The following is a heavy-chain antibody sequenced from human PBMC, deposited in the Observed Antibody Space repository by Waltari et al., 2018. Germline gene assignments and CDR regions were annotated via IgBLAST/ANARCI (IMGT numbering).Heavy chain of an antibody. CDR1: GDSMGDSDL. CDR3: ARDRGRGLYLDS. Sequence: QLQLEQLGPGLVKPSETLSLICAVSGDSMGDSDLWNWVRQSPGKGLEWIGQVHRSGRTNYNPSFASRVTVSVDTSTNHFSLKVTSATAADTAVYYCARDRGRGLYLDSWGQGILVTASP. J-gene: IGHJ4*02. V-gene: IGHV4-4*02. D-gene: IGHD2-15*01. CDR2: VHRSGRT.